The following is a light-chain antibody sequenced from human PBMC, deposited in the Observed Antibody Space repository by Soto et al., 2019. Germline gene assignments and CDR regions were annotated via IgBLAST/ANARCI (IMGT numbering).Light chain of an antibody. J-gene: IGKJ4*01. Sequence: EIVMTQSPATLSVSPGERATLSRRASQSVRSNLAWYQQKPGQTPSLLIYVASTRATGIPARFTGSGSGTEFTLTISSLQSEDFAIYYCQQYNNWPLTFGGGTKVEIK. CDR2: VAS. CDR1: QSVRSN. CDR3: QQYNNWPLT. V-gene: IGKV3-15*01.